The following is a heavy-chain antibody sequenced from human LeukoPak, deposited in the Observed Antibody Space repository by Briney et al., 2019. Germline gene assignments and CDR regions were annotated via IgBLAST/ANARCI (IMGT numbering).Heavy chain of an antibody. CDR1: GFSLSTYG. CDR2: ITGTGGST. V-gene: IGHV3-23*01. D-gene: IGHD6-19*01. J-gene: IGHJ4*02. CDR3: AKDHGTAVAGFYY. Sequence: PGGSLRLSCAASGFSLSTYGVSWVRQPPGQGLELVSGITGTGGSTYYADSVKGRFTVSRDTSKNTLYLQMNSLRAEDTAIYYCAKDHGTAVAGFYYWGQGTLVTVSS.